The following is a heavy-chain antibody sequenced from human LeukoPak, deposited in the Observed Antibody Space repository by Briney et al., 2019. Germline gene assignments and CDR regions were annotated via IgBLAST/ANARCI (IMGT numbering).Heavy chain of an antibody. D-gene: IGHD3-10*01. CDR2: ITGSGDGT. CDR1: GFPFSSFA. J-gene: IGHJ4*02. Sequence: GGSLRLSCAASGFPFSSFAMTWVRQAPGKGLEWVSPITGSGDGTYFADSVKGRFTLSRDNSKNTLYLQMNSLRAEDTAIYYCAKEQTSSGYFDYWGQGTLVTVSS. V-gene: IGHV3-23*01. CDR3: AKEQTSSGYFDY.